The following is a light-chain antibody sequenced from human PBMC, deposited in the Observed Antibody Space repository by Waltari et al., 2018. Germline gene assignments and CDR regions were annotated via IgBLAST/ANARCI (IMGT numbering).Light chain of an antibody. Sequence: QSALTQPASVSGSPGPSITISCTGTSSDVGNFNLVSWYQQYPGKAPKLMIYEVNTRPSGVSNRFSGSKSGNTASLTISGLQAEDEADYYCSSYTISSTYVFGTGTKVTVL. V-gene: IGLV2-23*02. CDR2: EVN. J-gene: IGLJ1*01. CDR1: SSDVGNFNL. CDR3: SSYTISSTYV.